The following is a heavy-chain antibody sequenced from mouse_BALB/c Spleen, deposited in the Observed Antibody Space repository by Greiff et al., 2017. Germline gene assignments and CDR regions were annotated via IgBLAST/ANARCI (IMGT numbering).Heavy chain of an antibody. CDR3: AKPVYDYDWFAY. CDR2: IWGDGST. J-gene: IGHJ3*01. Sequence: VQLQQSGPGLVAPSQSLSITCTVSGFSLTNSGVHWVRQSPGKGLEWLGVIWGDGSTNYNSAFKSRLSISKDNSKSQVFLKMNSLQTDDTARYYCAKPVYDYDWFAYWGQGTLVTVSA. V-gene: IGHV2-6-6*01. D-gene: IGHD2-4*01. CDR1: GFSLTNSG.